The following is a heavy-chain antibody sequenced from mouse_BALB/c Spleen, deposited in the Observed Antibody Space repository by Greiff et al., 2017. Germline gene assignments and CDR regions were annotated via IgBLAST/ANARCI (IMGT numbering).Heavy chain of an antibody. CDR1: GFTFSSYA. J-gene: IGHJ4*01. V-gene: IGHV5-6-5*01. Sequence: EVHLVESGGGLVKPGGSLKLSCAASGFTFSSYAMSWVRQTPEKRLEWVASISSGGSTYYPDSVKGRFTISRDNARNILYLQMSSLRSEDTAMYYCARGGGYYGNLYYAMDYWGQGTSVTVSS. D-gene: IGHD2-1*01. CDR3: ARGGGYYGNLYYAMDY. CDR2: ISSGGST.